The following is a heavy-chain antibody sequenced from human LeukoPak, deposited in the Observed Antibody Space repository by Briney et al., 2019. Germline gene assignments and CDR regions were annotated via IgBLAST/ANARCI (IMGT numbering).Heavy chain of an antibody. V-gene: IGHV1-2*06. D-gene: IGHD3-22*01. CDR1: GYTFNAYY. J-gene: IGHJ4*02. CDR3: ASEAFCASGNCYLQRVAS. CDR2: IDPKTGNT. Sequence: ASVKVSCKPSGYTFNAYYMHWVRQAPAQGREWVGRIDPKTGNTRYAQKFQGRVTITRDTPIGTVYMELSSLKSDDTAVYYCASEAFCASGNCYLQRVASWGPGTLVTVSS.